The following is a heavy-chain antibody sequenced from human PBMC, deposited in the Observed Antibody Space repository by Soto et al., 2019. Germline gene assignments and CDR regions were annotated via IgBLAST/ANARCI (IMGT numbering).Heavy chain of an antibody. CDR1: GGSISSGGYS. J-gene: IGHJ4*02. CDR2: IYYSGST. D-gene: IGHD4-17*01. CDR3: ARAPSDYGIFDY. Sequence: PSETLSLTCAVSGGSISSGGYSWSWIRQPPGKGLEWIGYIYYSGSTYYNPSLKSRVTISVDTSRNQFSLKLSSVTAADTAVYYCARAPSDYGIFDYWGQGTLVTVSS. V-gene: IGHV4-31*11.